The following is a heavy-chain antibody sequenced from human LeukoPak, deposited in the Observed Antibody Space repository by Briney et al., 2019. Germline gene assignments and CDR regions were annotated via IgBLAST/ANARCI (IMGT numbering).Heavy chain of an antibody. Sequence: GASVKVSCKASGGTFSSYAISWVRQAPGQGLEWMGGIIPIFGTANYAQKFQGRVTITADKSTSTAYMELSSLRSEDTAVYYCARGSCSGGSCYSDYWGQRTLVTVSS. J-gene: IGHJ4*02. D-gene: IGHD2-15*01. CDR2: IIPIFGTA. CDR1: GGTFSSYA. V-gene: IGHV1-69*06. CDR3: ARGSCSGGSCYSDY.